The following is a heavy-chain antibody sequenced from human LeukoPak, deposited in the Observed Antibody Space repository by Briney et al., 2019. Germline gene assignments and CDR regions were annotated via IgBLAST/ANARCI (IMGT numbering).Heavy chain of an antibody. J-gene: IGHJ4*02. D-gene: IGHD4-17*01. Sequence: GGSLRLSCAASGFTFSSYSMNWVRQAPGKGLEWVSYISSSSTIFYADSVKGRFTISRDNGKNSLYLQMDSLRAEDTAVYYCAREGGDYAYDYWGQGTLVTISS. V-gene: IGHV3-48*04. CDR1: GFTFSSYS. CDR2: ISSSSTI. CDR3: AREGGDYAYDY.